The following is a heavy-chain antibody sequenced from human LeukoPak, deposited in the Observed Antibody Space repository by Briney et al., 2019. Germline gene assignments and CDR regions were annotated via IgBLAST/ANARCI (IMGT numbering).Heavy chain of an antibody. D-gene: IGHD1-14*01. Sequence: PGGSLRLSCAASRFTFTTYAVHWVRQAPGKGLEWVALISNDGSKKYYADSVKGRFTISRDNSKNTLYLQMNSLRAEDTAVYYCAREPGHYFDYWGQGTLVTVSS. CDR2: ISNDGSKK. CDR1: RFTFTTYA. V-gene: IGHV3-30-3*01. CDR3: AREPGHYFDY. J-gene: IGHJ4*02.